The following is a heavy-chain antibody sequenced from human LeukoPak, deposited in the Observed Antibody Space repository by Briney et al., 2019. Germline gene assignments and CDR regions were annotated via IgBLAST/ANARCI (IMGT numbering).Heavy chain of an antibody. V-gene: IGHV3-30*18. CDR1: GFTFSSYG. Sequence: GGSLRLSCAASGFTFSSYGMPWVRQAPAKGLEWVAVISYDGSNKYYADSVKGRFTISRDNSKNTLYLQMNSLRAEDTAVYYCAKESGGYFDYWGQGTLVTVSS. CDR3: AKESGGYFDY. D-gene: IGHD1-1*01. CDR2: ISYDGSNK. J-gene: IGHJ4*02.